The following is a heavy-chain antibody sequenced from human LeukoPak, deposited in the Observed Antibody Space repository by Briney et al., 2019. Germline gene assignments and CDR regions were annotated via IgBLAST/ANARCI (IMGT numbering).Heavy chain of an antibody. CDR2: ISVNSGST. Sequence: ASVKVSCEASGYSFPTYDINWVRQAPGQGLEWLGWISVNSGSTKNAQNIQGRVTLTTDTSTNTAYMELRSLRSDGTAVYYCARGKKYTGLDFWGLGTLVTVSS. J-gene: IGHJ1*01. CDR3: ARGKKYTGLDF. CDR1: GYSFPTYD. D-gene: IGHD3/OR15-3a*01. V-gene: IGHV1-18*01.